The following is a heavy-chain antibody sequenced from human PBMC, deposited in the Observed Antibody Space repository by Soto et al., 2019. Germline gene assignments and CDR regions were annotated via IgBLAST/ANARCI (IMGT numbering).Heavy chain of an antibody. J-gene: IGHJ5*02. D-gene: IGHD3-10*01. CDR2: IWYDGSNK. Sequence: QVQLVESGGGVVQPGRSLRLSCAASGFTFSSYGMHWVRQAPGKGLEWVAVIWYDGSNKYYADSVKGRFTISRDNSKNTLYLQMNSLRAEDTAVYYCARDGDGDYYGSGNINWFDPWGQGTLVTVSS. CDR1: GFTFSSYG. V-gene: IGHV3-33*01. CDR3: ARDGDGDYYGSGNINWFDP.